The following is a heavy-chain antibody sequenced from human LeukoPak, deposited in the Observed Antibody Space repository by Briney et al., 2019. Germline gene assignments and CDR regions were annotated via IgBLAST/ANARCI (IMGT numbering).Heavy chain of an antibody. J-gene: IGHJ4*02. Sequence: SVKVSCKASGGTFISYAISWVRQAPGQGLEWMGRIIPIFGTANYAQKFQGRVTITTDESTSTGYMELSSLRSEDTAVYYCARDQGLICSGGSCRYGPRSLYYFDYWGQGTLVTVSS. CDR2: IIPIFGTA. CDR3: ARDQGLICSGGSCRYGPRSLYYFDY. CDR1: GGTFISYA. V-gene: IGHV1-69*05. D-gene: IGHD2-15*01.